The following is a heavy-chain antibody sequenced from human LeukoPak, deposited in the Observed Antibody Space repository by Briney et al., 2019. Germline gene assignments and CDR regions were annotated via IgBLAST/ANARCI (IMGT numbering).Heavy chain of an antibody. CDR1: GGSISSSSYY. CDR3: VRYGSGSADY. CDR2: LYYSGST. J-gene: IGHJ4*02. Sequence: PVGSLRLSCTVSGGSISSSSYYWGWIRQPPGKGLEWIGYLYYSGSTNYNPSLKSRVTISIDTSKNQFSLKLSSVTAADTAVYYCVRYGSGSADYWGQGALVTVSS. V-gene: IGHV4-61*05. D-gene: IGHD3-10*01.